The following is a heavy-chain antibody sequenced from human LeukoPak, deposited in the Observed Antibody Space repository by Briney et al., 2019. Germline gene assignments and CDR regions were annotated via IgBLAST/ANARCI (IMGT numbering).Heavy chain of an antibody. V-gene: IGHV3-23*01. Sequence: GGSLRLSCAASGFTFSRYAMSWVRQAPGKGLEWVSAISGSGSTTDYADSVKGRFTISRDNSKNTLYLQMNSLRADNTAVYYCAKDVHKAVRGDFDYWGQGTLVTVSS. D-gene: IGHD3-10*01. CDR3: AKDVHKAVRGDFDY. J-gene: IGHJ4*02. CDR1: GFTFSRYA. CDR2: ISGSGSTT.